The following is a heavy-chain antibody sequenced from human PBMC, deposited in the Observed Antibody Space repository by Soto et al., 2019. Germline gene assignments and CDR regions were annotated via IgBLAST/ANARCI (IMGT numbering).Heavy chain of an antibody. V-gene: IGHV3-30*03. CDR3: SRGTYYPQSSGLHADY. J-gene: IGHJ4*02. CDR1: GFSFNDYA. Sequence: WGSLRLSCATSGFSFNDYAMYFVRHSPVQGLEWVAIISSDGHHQFYLDNLRGRFTVSRDNSKNTLYLQMNSLRPEDTAVYYCSRGTYYPQSSGLHADYWGPGTVVTVSS. CDR2: ISSDGHHQ. D-gene: IGHD3-22*01.